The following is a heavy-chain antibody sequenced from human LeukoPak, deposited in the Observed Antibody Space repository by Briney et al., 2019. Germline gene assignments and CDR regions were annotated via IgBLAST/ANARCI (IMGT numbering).Heavy chain of an antibody. V-gene: IGHV4-61*01. Sequence: PSETLSLTCTVSGGSVSSGSYYWSWIRQPPGKGLEWIGEIDHSGRTNYNPSLKSRVTISRDMSTNQFSLKMTSVTAADTAVYFCARDMGAPDYGSYSVDYWGQGTLVTVSS. J-gene: IGHJ4*02. D-gene: IGHD4-23*01. CDR1: GGSVSSGSYY. CDR3: ARDMGAPDYGSYSVDY. CDR2: IDHSGRT.